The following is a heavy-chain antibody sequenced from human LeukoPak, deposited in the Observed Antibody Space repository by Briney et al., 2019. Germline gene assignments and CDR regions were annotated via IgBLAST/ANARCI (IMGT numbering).Heavy chain of an antibody. J-gene: IGHJ6*02. D-gene: IGHD3-10*01. Sequence: SETLSLTCTVSGDSISSGGYYWRWIRQHPGKGLEWIGYIYYSGSTYYNPSLKSRVTISVDTSKNQFSLKLSSVTAADTAVYYCARVVKLWSYGMDVWGQGTTVTVSS. V-gene: IGHV4-31*03. CDR2: IYYSGST. CDR3: ARVVKLWSYGMDV. CDR1: GDSISSGGYY.